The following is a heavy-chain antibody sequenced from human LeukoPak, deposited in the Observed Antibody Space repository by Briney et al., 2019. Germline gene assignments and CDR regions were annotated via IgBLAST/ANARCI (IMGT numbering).Heavy chain of an antibody. CDR3: VAYYDILTGYKY. Sequence: GGSLRLSCAVSGFTVSTYYMSWVRQVPGKGLEWVSVIYSGGSTYYADFVKGRFTISRDNSKNTLYLQMNSLRAEDTAVYYCVAYYDILTGYKYWGQGTLVTVSS. J-gene: IGHJ4*02. D-gene: IGHD3-9*01. CDR2: IYSGGST. V-gene: IGHV3-66*01. CDR1: GFTVSTYY.